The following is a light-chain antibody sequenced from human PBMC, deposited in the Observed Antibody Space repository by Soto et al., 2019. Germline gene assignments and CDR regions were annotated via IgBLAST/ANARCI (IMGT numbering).Light chain of an antibody. CDR3: NSYTSSSTYV. J-gene: IGLJ1*01. V-gene: IGLV2-14*01. CDR1: SRDVGGYNY. Sequence: QSALTQPASVSGSPGQSITISCTGTSRDVGGYNYVSWYQQHPGKAPKLMIYDVSNRTSGVSNRFSASKSGNTASLTISGLQDEDEADYYCNSYTSSSTYVLGTGTKLTVL. CDR2: DVS.